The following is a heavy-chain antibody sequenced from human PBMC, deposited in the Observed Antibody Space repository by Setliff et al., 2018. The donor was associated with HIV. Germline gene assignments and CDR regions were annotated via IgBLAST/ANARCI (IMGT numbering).Heavy chain of an antibody. CDR3: ARLGGICSGGSCTALAYTMDV. J-gene: IGHJ6*02. V-gene: IGHV5-51*01. CDR2: IYPGDSDT. CDR1: GYSFSSYW. D-gene: IGHD2-15*01. Sequence: GESLTISCKGSGYSFSSYWIGWVRQMPGKGLEWMGIIYPGDSDTRYSPSFQGQVTISADKSISTAYLQRSSLKASDTAMYYCARLGGICSGGSCTALAYTMDVWGQGTTVTVSS.